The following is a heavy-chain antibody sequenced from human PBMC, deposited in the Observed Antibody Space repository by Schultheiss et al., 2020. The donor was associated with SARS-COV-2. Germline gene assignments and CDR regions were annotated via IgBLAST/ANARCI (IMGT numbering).Heavy chain of an antibody. CDR1: GGSISSGGYS. Sequence: SETLSLTCAVSGGSISSGGYSWSWIRQHPGKGLEWIGYIYYSGSTYYNPSLKSRVTISVDTSKNQFSLKLSSVTAADTAVYYCARRWGVAMGPSLIYGMDVWGQGTTVTVSS. V-gene: IGHV4-31*11. D-gene: IGHD5-18*01. CDR2: IYYSGST. J-gene: IGHJ6*02. CDR3: ARRWGVAMGPSLIYGMDV.